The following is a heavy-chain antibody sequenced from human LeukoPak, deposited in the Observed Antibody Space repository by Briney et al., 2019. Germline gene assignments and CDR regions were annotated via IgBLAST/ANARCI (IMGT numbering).Heavy chain of an antibody. D-gene: IGHD1-26*01. J-gene: IGHJ4*02. CDR3: ASVSGSYSFDY. CDR2: ISYDGSNK. CDR1: GFTFSSYA. V-gene: IGHV3-30*04. Sequence: GGSLRLSCAASGFTFSSYAMHWVRQAPGKGLEWVAVISYDGSNKYYADSVKGRFTISRDNSKNTLYLQMNSLRAEDTAVYCCASVSGSYSFDYWGQGTLVTVSS.